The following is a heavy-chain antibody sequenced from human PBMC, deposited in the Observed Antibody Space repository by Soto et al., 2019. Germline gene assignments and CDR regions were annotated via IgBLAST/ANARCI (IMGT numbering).Heavy chain of an antibody. J-gene: IGHJ6*02. CDR1: GGSISSSNW. D-gene: IGHD5-12*01. V-gene: IGHV4-4*02. Sequence: SETLSLTCAVSGGSISSSNWWSWVRQPPGKGLEWIGEIYHSGSTNYNPSLKSRVTISVDKSKNQFSLKLSSVTAADTAVYYCARDGRYSGYGSGMDVWGQGTTVTVSS. CDR3: ARDGRYSGYGSGMDV. CDR2: IYHSGST.